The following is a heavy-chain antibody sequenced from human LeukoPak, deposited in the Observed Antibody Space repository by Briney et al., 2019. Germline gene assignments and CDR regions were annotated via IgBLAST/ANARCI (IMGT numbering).Heavy chain of an antibody. CDR3: ARDSSGWTPGDY. Sequence: ASVKVSCKASGYTFTSYGISWVRQAPGQGLEWMGWISAYNGNTNYAQKLQGRATMTTDTSTSTAYMELRSLRSDDTAVYYCARDSSGWTPGDYWGQGTLVTVSS. CDR1: GYTFTSYG. D-gene: IGHD6-19*01. CDR2: ISAYNGNT. V-gene: IGHV1-18*01. J-gene: IGHJ4*02.